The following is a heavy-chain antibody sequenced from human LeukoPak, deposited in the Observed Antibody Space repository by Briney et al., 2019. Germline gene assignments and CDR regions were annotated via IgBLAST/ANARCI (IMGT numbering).Heavy chain of an antibody. J-gene: IGHJ6*03. CDR1: GYSLSSGSY. V-gene: IGHV4-38-2*01. CDR2: IYHSGST. Sequence: SETLSLSCAVSGYSLSSGSYWGWIRQPPGRGLEWIGSIYHSGSTYYNPSLKSRVTISVDTSKNQFSLKLSSVTAADTAVYYCARVESYNWNYTRYYYYYYMDVWGKGTTVTVSS. D-gene: IGHD1-7*01. CDR3: ARVESYNWNYTRYYYYYYMDV.